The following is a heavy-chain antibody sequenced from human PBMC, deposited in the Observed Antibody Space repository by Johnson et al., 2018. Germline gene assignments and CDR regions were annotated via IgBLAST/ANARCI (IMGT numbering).Heavy chain of an antibody. J-gene: IGHJ3*02. CDR2: IRSKANSYAT. V-gene: IGHV3-73*01. D-gene: IGHD2-2*01. Sequence: VQLVESGGGLVQPGGSLKLSCAASGFTFSGSAMHWVRQASGKGLEWVGRIRSKANSYATAYAASVKGRFTISRDDSKNTAFLQMNSLKTEDTAVYYCTRSSYFSSTSWYLVIAVAGRDDAFDIWGQGTMVTVSS. CDR1: GFTFSGSA. CDR3: TRSSYFSSTSWYLVIAVAGRDDAFDI.